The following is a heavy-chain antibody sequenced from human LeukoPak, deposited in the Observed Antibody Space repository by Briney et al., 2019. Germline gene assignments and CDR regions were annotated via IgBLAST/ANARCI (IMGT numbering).Heavy chain of an antibody. J-gene: IGHJ4*02. CDR3: AREVVTAATSDY. Sequence: GGSLRLSCVVSGFTFTNYAMGWVRQAPGKGLEWLSFISGSSGTIYYADSVEGRFTVSRDNYRNTLYLQMNSLRADDTALYYCAREVVTAATSDYWGQGTLVAVAS. CDR2: ISGSSGTI. CDR1: GFTFTNYA. V-gene: IGHV3-23*01. D-gene: IGHD2-21*02.